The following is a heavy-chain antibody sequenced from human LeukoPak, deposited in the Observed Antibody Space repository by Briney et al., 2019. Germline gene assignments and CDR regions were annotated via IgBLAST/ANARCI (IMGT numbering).Heavy chain of an antibody. V-gene: IGHV4-34*01. CDR1: GGSFSGYY. D-gene: IGHD4-17*01. CDR2: INHSGST. Sequence: SSETLSLTCAVYGGSFSGYYWSWIRQPPGKGLEWIGEINHSGSTNYNPSLKSRVTISVDTSKNQFSLKLSSVTAADTAVYYCARAPDTVTTALDYWGQRTLVTVSS. J-gene: IGHJ4*02. CDR3: ARAPDTVTTALDY.